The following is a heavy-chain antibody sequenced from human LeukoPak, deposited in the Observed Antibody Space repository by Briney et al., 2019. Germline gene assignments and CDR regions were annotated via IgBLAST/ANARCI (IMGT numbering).Heavy chain of an antibody. CDR3: ARDVPIAVAGTINSVYFQH. D-gene: IGHD6-19*01. V-gene: IGHV3-30*03. CDR1: GFTFSSYG. J-gene: IGHJ1*01. CDR2: ISYDGSNK. Sequence: GGSLRLSCAASGFTFSSYGMHWVRQAPGKGLEWVAVISYDGSNKYYADSVKGRFTISRDNSKNTLYLQMNSLRAEDTAVYYCARDVPIAVAGTINSVYFQHWGQGTLVTASS.